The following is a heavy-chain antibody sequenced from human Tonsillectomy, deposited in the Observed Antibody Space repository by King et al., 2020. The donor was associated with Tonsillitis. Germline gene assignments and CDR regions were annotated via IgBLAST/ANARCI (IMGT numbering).Heavy chain of an antibody. Sequence: VQLVESGAEVKKPGESLRISCKGSGYSFTSYWVSWVRQMPGKGLEWMGRIDPSDSYTNYSPSFQGHVTISADKSISTAYLQWSSLKASDTAMYYCARHGGYSNWYFDLWGRGTLVTVSS. CDR3: ARHGGYSNWYFDL. CDR2: IDPSDSYT. D-gene: IGHD5-18*01. CDR1: GYSFTSYW. J-gene: IGHJ2*01. V-gene: IGHV5-10-1*03.